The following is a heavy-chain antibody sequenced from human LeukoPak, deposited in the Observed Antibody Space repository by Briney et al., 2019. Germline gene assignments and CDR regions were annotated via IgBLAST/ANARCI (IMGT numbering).Heavy chain of an antibody. CDR3: ARDGDSSGYYHHDAFDI. CDR1: GGSISSYY. V-gene: IGHV4-4*07. CDR2: IYTSGST. J-gene: IGHJ3*02. D-gene: IGHD3-22*01. Sequence: ASETLSLTCTVSGGSISSYYWSWIRQPAGKGLEWIGRIYTSGSTNYNPSLKSRVTMSVDTSKNQFSLKLSSVTAADTAVYYCARDGDSSGYYHHDAFDIWGQGAMVTVSS.